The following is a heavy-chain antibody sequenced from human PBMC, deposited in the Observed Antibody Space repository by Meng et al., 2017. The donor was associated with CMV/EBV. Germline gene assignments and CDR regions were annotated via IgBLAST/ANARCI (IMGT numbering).Heavy chain of an antibody. CDR3: ARGRGSWYFVDY. V-gene: IGHV4-34*01. CDR2: INHSGST. J-gene: IGHJ4*02. Sequence: QVQLQQWGAGLLKPSETLSLPGAVYGGSFSGYYWSWISQPPGKGLEWIGEINHSGSTNYNPSLKSRVTISVDTSKNQFSLKLSSVTAADTAVYYCARGRGSWYFVDYWGQGTLVTVSS. CDR1: GGSFSGYY. D-gene: IGHD6-13*01.